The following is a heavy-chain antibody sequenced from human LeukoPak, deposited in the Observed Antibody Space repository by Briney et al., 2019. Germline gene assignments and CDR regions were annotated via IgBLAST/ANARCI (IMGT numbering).Heavy chain of an antibody. D-gene: IGHD6-19*01. Sequence: ASVKVSCKASGYTFTDYALHWVRQAPGQSLEWMGWITTGRGETRYSQDFQRRITLTRDKSANTVYMDLSDLTSEDTAVYYCARGGQQWRGGNYFDSWGQGTLVAVSS. J-gene: IGHJ4*02. CDR3: ARGGQQWRGGNYFDS. CDR1: GYTFTDYA. V-gene: IGHV1-3*03. CDR2: ITTGRGET.